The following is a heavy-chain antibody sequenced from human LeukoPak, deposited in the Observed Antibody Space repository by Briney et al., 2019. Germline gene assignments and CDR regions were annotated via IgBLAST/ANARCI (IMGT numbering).Heavy chain of an antibody. V-gene: IGHV3-23*01. Sequence: PGGSLRLSCAASGFTFSNAWMSWVRQAPGKGLEWVSSISGSGGSTYYADSVKGRFTISRDNSKNTLYLQMNSLRAEDTAVYYCAKWTVGADDLDCGGDCYNSLGPHYWYFDLWGRGTLVTVSS. CDR1: GFTFSNAW. CDR2: ISGSGGST. J-gene: IGHJ2*01. D-gene: IGHD2-21*01. CDR3: AKWTVGADDLDCGGDCYNSLGPHYWYFDL.